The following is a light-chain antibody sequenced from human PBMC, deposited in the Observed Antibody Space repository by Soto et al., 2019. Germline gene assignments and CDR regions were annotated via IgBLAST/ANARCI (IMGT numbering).Light chain of an antibody. V-gene: IGKV1-33*01. J-gene: IGKJ5*01. CDR1: QDISVY. Sequence: DIQMTQSPSSLSASLGDRVISTCQASQDISVYLNWYQQKPGKAPKLLIYDASILEAGVPSRFSGSGSGTHFTFTISSLQPEDFATYYCQQYDYLPTFGQGTRLEI. CDR3: QQYDYLPT. CDR2: DAS.